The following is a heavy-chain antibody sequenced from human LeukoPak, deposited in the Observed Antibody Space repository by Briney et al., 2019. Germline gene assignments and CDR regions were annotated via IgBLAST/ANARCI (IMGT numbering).Heavy chain of an antibody. CDR2: ISSSSSYI. V-gene: IGHV3-21*04. CDR1: GFTFSSYS. CDR3: AKDTIPLAVAGTYYFDY. D-gene: IGHD6-19*01. J-gene: IGHJ4*02. Sequence: PGGSLRLSCAASGFTFSSYSMNWVRQAPGKGLEWVSSISSSSSYIYYADSVKGRFTISRDNAKNSLYLQMNSLRAEDTALYYCAKDTIPLAVAGTYYFDYWGQGTLVTVSS.